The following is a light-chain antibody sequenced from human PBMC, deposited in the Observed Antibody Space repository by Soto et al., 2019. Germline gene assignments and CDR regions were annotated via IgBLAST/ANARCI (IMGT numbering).Light chain of an antibody. V-gene: IGKV3-11*01. CDR1: QSVATY. CDR2: DAI. Sequence: DIVLTQSPATLSLSPGERATLSCRASQSVATYLAWYQQKPGQAPRLLIYDAINRATGIPARFSGSGSGTDFPLTISSLEPEDFAVYYCQQRSNWPSVTFGGGTKVEI. CDR3: QQRSNWPSVT. J-gene: IGKJ4*01.